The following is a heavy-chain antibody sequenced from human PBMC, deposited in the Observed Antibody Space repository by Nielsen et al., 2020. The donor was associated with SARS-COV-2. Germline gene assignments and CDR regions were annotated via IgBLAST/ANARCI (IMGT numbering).Heavy chain of an antibody. Sequence: SETLSLTCAVYGGSFSGYYWSWIRQPPGKGLEWIGEINHSGSTNYNPSLKSRVTISVDTSKNQFSLKLSSVTAADTAVYYCARGVEMSIAAAGWGVNWFDPWGQGTLVTVSS. J-gene: IGHJ5*02. V-gene: IGHV4-34*01. CDR3: ARGVEMSIAAAGWGVNWFDP. CDR2: INHSGST. D-gene: IGHD6-13*01. CDR1: GGSFSGYY.